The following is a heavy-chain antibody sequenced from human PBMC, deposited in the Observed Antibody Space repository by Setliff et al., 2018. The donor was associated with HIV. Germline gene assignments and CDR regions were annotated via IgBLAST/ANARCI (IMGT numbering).Heavy chain of an antibody. Sequence: ASVKVSCKASGYTFINYAIHWVRQAPGHRLEWMGWINSDKGNTKYSQKFQGRITITRDTSASTANIEVSSLKSEDTAVYYCATLGVAVTGTVDYWGQGTLVTVSS. V-gene: IGHV1-3*01. CDR1: GYTFINYA. CDR3: ATLGVAVTGTVDY. D-gene: IGHD6-19*01. J-gene: IGHJ4*02. CDR2: INSDKGNT.